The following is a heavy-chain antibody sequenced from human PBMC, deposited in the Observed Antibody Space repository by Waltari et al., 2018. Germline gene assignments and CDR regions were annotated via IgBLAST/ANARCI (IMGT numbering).Heavy chain of an antibody. CDR2: INHSGST. V-gene: IGHV4-34*01. D-gene: IGHD3-10*01. CDR1: GGSFSGYY. Sequence: QVQLQQWGAGLLKPSETLSLTCAVYGGSFSGYYWSWIRQPPGKGLEWIGEINHSGSTNYNPSLKSRVTISVDTSKNQFSLKLSSVTAADTAVYYCARPMGQGRRAGYMDVWGKGTTVTVSS. CDR3: ARPMGQGRRAGYMDV. J-gene: IGHJ6*03.